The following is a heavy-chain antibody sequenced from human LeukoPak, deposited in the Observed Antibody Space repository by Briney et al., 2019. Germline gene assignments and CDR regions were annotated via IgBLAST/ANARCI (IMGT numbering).Heavy chain of an antibody. CDR1: GFTFSSYS. D-gene: IGHD4-17*01. CDR2: ITGSSTYI. J-gene: IGHJ4*02. V-gene: IGHV3-21*01. CDR3: ARGLDYGDYFSSWAHY. Sequence: SGGSLRLSCAASGFTFSSYSMNWVRQAPGKGLEWVSSITGSSTYIHYADSVKGRFTISRDNAKNSLYLQMNSLRAEDTAVYYCARGLDYGDYFSSWAHYWGQGTLVTVSS.